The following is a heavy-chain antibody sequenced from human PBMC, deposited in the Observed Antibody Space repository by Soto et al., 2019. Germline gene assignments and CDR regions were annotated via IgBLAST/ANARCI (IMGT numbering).Heavy chain of an antibody. J-gene: IGHJ4*02. Sequence: SETLSLTCTVSGGSISSGDYYWSWIRQPPGKGLEWIGYIYYSGSTYYNPSLKSRVTISVDTSKNQFSLKLSSVTAADTAVYYCARVGLRHRRDFDYWGQGTLVTVSS. V-gene: IGHV4-30-4*01. CDR2: IYYSGST. CDR3: ARVGLRHRRDFDY. CDR1: GGSISSGDYY.